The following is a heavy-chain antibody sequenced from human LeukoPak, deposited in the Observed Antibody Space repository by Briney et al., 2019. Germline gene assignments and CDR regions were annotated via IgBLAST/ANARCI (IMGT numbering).Heavy chain of an antibody. CDR1: RFTFSSYE. CDR2: ISSSGTTI. D-gene: IGHD3-3*01. CDR3: ASRAIFGVVIMDY. V-gene: IGHV3-48*03. Sequence: GGSLRLSCAASRFTFSSYEMSWVRQAPGKGLEWVSYISSSGTTIYYADSVKGRFTISRDNAKNSVYLQMNSLRAEDTAVYYCASRAIFGVVIMDYWGQGTLVTVSS. J-gene: IGHJ4*02.